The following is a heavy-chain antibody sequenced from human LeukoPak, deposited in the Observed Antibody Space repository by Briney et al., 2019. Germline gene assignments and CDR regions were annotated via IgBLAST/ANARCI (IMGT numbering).Heavy chain of an antibody. J-gene: IGHJ3*02. CDR2: IHYSGIT. D-gene: IGHD6-19*01. CDR3: ARYPKSSTSGWTAFDI. V-gene: IGHV4-39*01. CDR1: GGSISSSNSY. Sequence: SETLSLTCTVSGGSISSSNSYWCWIRQPPGKGLEWIGSIHYSGITYYNPSLRSRVTMSVDTSKDQFSLKLSSVTAADTAVYSCARYPKSSTSGWTAFDIWGQGTMVTVSS.